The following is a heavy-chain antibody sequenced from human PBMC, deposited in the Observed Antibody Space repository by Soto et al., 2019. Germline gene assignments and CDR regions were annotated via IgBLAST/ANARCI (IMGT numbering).Heavy chain of an antibody. V-gene: IGHV3-48*02. D-gene: IGHD3-10*01. J-gene: IGHJ6*02. Sequence: EAQLVESGGGLVQPGGSLTLSCAASGFTFSDYSIFWVRQAPGKGLEWVSYISSASRAIYYADSVKGRFTVSRDNAENSLYLQMSSLTDADPAVYYCARSPYYDGSGRLIDYYNMDVWGQGTTVTVSS. CDR2: ISSASRAI. CDR3: ARSPYYDGSGRLIDYYNMDV. CDR1: GFTFSDYS.